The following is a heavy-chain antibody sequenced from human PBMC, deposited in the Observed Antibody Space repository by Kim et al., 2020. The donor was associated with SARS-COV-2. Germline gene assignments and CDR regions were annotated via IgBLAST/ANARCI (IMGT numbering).Heavy chain of an antibody. Sequence: SETLSLTCTVSGGSISSYYWSWIRQPPGKGLEWIGYIYYSGSTNYNPSLKSRVTISVDTSKNQFSLKLSSVTAADTAVYYCARVQGYDFWSGKYHYYYYMDVWGKGTPVTVSS. D-gene: IGHD3-3*01. CDR1: GGSISSYY. V-gene: IGHV4-59*01. J-gene: IGHJ6*03. CDR3: ARVQGYDFWSGKYHYYYYMDV. CDR2: IYYSGST.